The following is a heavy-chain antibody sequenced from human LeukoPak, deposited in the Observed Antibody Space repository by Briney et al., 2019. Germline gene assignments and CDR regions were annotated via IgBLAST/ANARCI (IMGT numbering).Heavy chain of an antibody. CDR3: ARDHRTTVTVYYFDY. V-gene: IGHV3-33*08. D-gene: IGHD4-17*01. J-gene: IGHJ4*02. CDR2: IWSDGRDK. CDR1: GFTFSSYG. Sequence: GRSLRLSCAASGFTFSSYGMHWVRQAPGKGLEWVAVIWSDGRDKYYADSVKGRFTISRDNSKNTLYLQMNSLRAEDTAVYYCARDHRTTVTVYYFDYWGQGTLVTVSS.